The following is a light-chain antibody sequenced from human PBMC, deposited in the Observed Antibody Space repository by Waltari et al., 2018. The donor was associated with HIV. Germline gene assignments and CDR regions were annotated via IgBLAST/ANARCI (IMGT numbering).Light chain of an antibody. CDR1: TPNIGADYD. Sequence: QSVLTQPPSVSGAPGQRVTISCTGRTPNIGADYDVHWYQQIPGTAPKLLISGNKNRPSGVPDRFSASKSGTSASLTITGLQAEDEADYFCQSYDITLSASVVFGGGTKLTVL. J-gene: IGLJ2*01. CDR2: GNK. V-gene: IGLV1-40*01. CDR3: QSYDITLSASVV.